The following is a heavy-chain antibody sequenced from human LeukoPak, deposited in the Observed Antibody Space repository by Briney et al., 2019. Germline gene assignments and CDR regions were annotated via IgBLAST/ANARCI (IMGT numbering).Heavy chain of an antibody. CDR3: AKDTGYYYDSSKNHMDV. D-gene: IGHD3-22*01. CDR2: IRWNSGSI. V-gene: IGHV3-9*01. Sequence: GRSLRLSCAASGFTFDDYAMLWVRQAPGKGLEWVSGIRWNSGSIGYAASVKGRFTISRDNAKHSLYLQMTSLRAEDTALYYCAKDTGYYYDSSKNHMDVWGKGTTVTVSS. J-gene: IGHJ6*03. CDR1: GFTFDDYA.